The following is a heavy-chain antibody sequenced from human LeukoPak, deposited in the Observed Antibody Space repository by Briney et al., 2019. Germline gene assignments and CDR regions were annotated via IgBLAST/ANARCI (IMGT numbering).Heavy chain of an antibody. Sequence: ASVKVSCKASGGTFSSYAISWVRQAPGQGLEWMGGIIPIFGTANYAQKFQGRVTITADESTSTAYMELSSLRSEDTAVYYCASGKRGWLQISRYGIDVWGQGTTVTVSS. V-gene: IGHV1-69*13. CDR1: GGTFSSYA. CDR3: ASGKRGWLQISRYGIDV. J-gene: IGHJ6*02. D-gene: IGHD5-24*01. CDR2: IIPIFGTA.